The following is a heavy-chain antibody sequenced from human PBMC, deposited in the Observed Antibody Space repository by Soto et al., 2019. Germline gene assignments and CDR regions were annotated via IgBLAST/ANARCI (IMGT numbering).Heavy chain of an antibody. J-gene: IGHJ4*02. V-gene: IGHV1-18*04. CDR2: ISADNGNT. CDR1: GYTFSSYG. CDR3: ARDPYYYGSGSPGYYFDY. Sequence: ASVKVSCKASGYTFSSYGISWVRQAPGQGLEWMGWISADNGNTNYAQKLQGRVTMTRDTSTSTVYMELSSLRSEDTAVYYCARDPYYYGSGSPGYYFDYWGQGTLVTVSS. D-gene: IGHD3-10*01.